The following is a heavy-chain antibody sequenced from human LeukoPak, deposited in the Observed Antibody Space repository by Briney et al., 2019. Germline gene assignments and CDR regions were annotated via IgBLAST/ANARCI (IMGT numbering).Heavy chain of an antibody. V-gene: IGHV1-8*01. J-gene: IGHJ4*02. Sequence: ASVKVSCKASGHTFTSYDINWVRQATGQGLEWMAWMNPNSGNIGYAQKLQGRVTMTRNTTISTTYIELRSLNYEDTAVYDCTFRRKAAYDILTGQLDYWGQGTLVTVSS. CDR2: MNPNSGNI. D-gene: IGHD3-9*01. CDR1: GHTFTSYD. CDR3: TFRRKAAYDILTGQLDY.